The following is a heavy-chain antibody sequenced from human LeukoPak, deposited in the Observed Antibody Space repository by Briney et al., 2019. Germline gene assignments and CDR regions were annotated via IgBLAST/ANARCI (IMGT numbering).Heavy chain of an antibody. J-gene: IGHJ6*04. D-gene: IGHD2-15*01. Sequence: SVKVSCKASGGTFSSYAISWVRQAPGQGLEWMGGIIPIFGTANYAQKFQGRVTITADKSTSTAYMELSSLRSEDTAVNYCASCSPGPYYYYGMDVWGKGTTVTVSS. CDR3: ASCSPGPYYYYGMDV. CDR2: IIPIFGTA. V-gene: IGHV1-69*06. CDR1: GGTFSSYA.